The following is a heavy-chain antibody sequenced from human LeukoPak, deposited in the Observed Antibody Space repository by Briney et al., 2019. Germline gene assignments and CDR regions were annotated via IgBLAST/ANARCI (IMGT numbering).Heavy chain of an antibody. Sequence: SETLSLTCTVSGGSISSFYWNWFRQPPGKGLEWIGYIYYSGNTHYNPSLKSRVTMSVDTSKDQLSLKVSSVTAADTAVYYCARDPWQRDAFDIWGQGTMVTVSS. D-gene: IGHD5-12*01. CDR3: ARDPWQRDAFDI. CDR2: IYYSGNT. V-gene: IGHV4-59*01. CDR1: GGSISSFY. J-gene: IGHJ3*02.